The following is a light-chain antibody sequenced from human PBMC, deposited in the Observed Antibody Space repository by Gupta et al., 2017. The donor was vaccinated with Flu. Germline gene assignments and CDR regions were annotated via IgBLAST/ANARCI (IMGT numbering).Light chain of an antibody. CDR3: SSYAGSNTPYV. CDR1: SSDVGYYNY. V-gene: IGLV2-8*01. J-gene: IGLJ1*01. CDR2: EVS. Sequence: QSALTQPPSASGSPGQSVTISCTGTSSDVGYYNYVSWYQQHPGKAPKLMIYEVSKRPSGVPDRFSGSKSGNTASLTVSGLQTEDEADYYCSSYAGSNTPYVFGTGTKVTVL.